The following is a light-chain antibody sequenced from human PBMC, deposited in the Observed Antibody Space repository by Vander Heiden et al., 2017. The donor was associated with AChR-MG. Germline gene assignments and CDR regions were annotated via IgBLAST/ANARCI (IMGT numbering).Light chain of an antibody. V-gene: IGLV2-14*01. CDR1: SSDVGGYNY. CDR3: SSYTSSSTPNWV. Sequence: QSALTQPASVSRSPVHSISISCTGTSSDVGGYNYGAWYQQHPGKAPKLMIYDVSKRPSGVSNRVSGSKSGNTASLTISGLQAEDEADYYCSSYTSSSTPNWVFGGGTKLT. J-gene: IGLJ3*02. CDR2: DVS.